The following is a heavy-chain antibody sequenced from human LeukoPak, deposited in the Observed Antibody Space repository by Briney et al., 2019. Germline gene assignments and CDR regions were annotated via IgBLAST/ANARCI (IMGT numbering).Heavy chain of an antibody. CDR3: AKAPTDYYYYMDV. V-gene: IGHV3-30-3*01. CDR1: GFTFSSYA. J-gene: IGHJ6*03. Sequence: PGGSLRLSCAASGFTFSSYAMHWVRQAPGKGLEWVAVISYDGSNKYYADPVKGRFTISRDNSKNTLYLQMNSLRAEDTAVYYCAKAPTDYYYYMDVWGKGTTVTVSS. CDR2: ISYDGSNK.